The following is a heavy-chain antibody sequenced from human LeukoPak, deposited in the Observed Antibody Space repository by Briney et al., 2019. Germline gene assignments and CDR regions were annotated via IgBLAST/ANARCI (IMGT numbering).Heavy chain of an antibody. CDR1: GFTFSSYA. CDR2: ISGTGSST. CDR3: AKGSSSGWPSRDYFNY. V-gene: IGHV3-23*01. D-gene: IGHD6-19*01. Sequence: GGSLRLSCAASGFTFSSYAMSWVRQAPGKGLEWVSAISGTGSSTYSADSVKGRFTISRDNSKNTLYLQMNSLRAEDTAVYYCAKGSSSGWPSRDYFNYWGQGTLVTVSS. J-gene: IGHJ4*02.